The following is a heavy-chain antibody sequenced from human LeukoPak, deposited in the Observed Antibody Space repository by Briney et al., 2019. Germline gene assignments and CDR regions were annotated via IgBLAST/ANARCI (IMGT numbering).Heavy chain of an antibody. CDR1: GFTFNIFT. Sequence: GGSLRLSCAASGFTFNIFTMNWVRQAPGKGLEWISNIGSSGTTIYYADSVKGRFSISRDNAKSSLYLQMNSLRVEDTAVYYCALLAVASDFDYWGQGALVTVSS. CDR2: IGSSGTTI. J-gene: IGHJ4*02. CDR3: ALLAVASDFDY. D-gene: IGHD6-19*01. V-gene: IGHV3-48*04.